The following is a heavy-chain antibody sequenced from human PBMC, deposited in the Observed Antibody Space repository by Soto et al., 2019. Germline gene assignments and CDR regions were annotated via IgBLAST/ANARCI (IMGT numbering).Heavy chain of an antibody. CDR1: GYSISSGYY. CDR3: SIRVTPTGFDY. D-gene: IGHD2-21*02. CDR2: IHHSGNT. V-gene: IGHV4-38-2*01. J-gene: IGHJ4*02. Sequence: PWETLSLTCVVSGYSISSGYYWVWIRQPPGKGLEWIGSIHHSGNTYYTPSLKSRVTISVDTSKNHFSLKLRSVTAADTAVYSCSIRVTPTGFDYWGQGTLVTVSS.